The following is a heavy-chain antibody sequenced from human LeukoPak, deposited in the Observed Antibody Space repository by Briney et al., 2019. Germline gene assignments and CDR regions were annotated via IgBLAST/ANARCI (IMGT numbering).Heavy chain of an antibody. CDR2: IRSQTDGGTA. V-gene: IGHV3-15*01. CDR3: ATVYWYFDL. J-gene: IGHJ2*01. CDR1: GITFKNIW. Sequence: GGSLRLSCTAAGITFKNIWMSWVRQAPGKGLEWVGLIRSQTDGGTADYAAPVKGRFTISRDDAKDTLHLQMNSLKTEDTAVYYCATVYWYFDLWGLGTLVSVSA.